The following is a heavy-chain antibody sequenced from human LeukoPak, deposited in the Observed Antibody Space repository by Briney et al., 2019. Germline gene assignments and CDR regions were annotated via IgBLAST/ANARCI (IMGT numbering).Heavy chain of an antibody. CDR1: GFTFSNYA. CDR3: ARAMRSGYDY. CDR2: ISYDASNK. D-gene: IGHD5-12*01. Sequence: GRSLRLSCAASGFTFSNYAMHWIRQAPGKGLEWVAIISYDASNKYYADSVKGRFTISRDNAENSLYLQLNSLRDEDTAVYYCARAMRSGYDYWGQGTLVTVSS. J-gene: IGHJ4*02. V-gene: IGHV3-30-3*01.